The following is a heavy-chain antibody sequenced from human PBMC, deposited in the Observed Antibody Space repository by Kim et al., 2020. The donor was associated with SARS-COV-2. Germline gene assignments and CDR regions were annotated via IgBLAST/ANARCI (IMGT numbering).Heavy chain of an antibody. D-gene: IGHD3-10*01. CDR3: AKEGVSGSAYFDY. CDR2: ISWNSGSI. V-gene: IGHV3-9*01. CDR1: GFTFGDYA. Sequence: GGSLRLSCAASGFTFGDYAMHWVRQAPGKGLEWVSGISWNSGSIGYADSVKGRFTISRDNAKNSLYLQMNSLRAEDTALYYCAKEGVSGSAYFDYWGQGTLVTVSS. J-gene: IGHJ4*02.